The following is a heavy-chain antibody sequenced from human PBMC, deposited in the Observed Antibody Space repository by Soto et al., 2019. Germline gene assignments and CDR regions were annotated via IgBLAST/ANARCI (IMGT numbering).Heavy chain of an antibody. CDR3: ARYRQQLVSDY. CDR2: ISASNGNT. CDR1: SSNFTSYG. Sequence: SVQVSSKASSSNFTSYGISGVRQAPGQGLEWMGWISASNGNTNYAQKLQGRVTMTTDTSTSTAYMELRSLRSDDTAVYYCARYRQQLVSDYWGQGTLVTVSS. J-gene: IGHJ4*02. D-gene: IGHD6-13*01. V-gene: IGHV1-18*04.